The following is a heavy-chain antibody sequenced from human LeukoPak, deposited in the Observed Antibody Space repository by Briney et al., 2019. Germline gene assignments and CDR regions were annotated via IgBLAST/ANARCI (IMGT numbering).Heavy chain of an antibody. V-gene: IGHV1-69*06. D-gene: IGHD2-15*01. J-gene: IGHJ6*03. CDR3: GAARTLYYYYYYMDV. Sequence: GSSVKVSCKASGGTFSSYAISWVRQAPGQGLEWMGGIIPIFGTANYAQKFQGRVTITADKSTSTAYMELSSLRSEDTAVYYCGAARTLYYYYYYMDVWGKGPRSPSP. CDR2: IIPIFGTA. CDR1: GGTFSSYA.